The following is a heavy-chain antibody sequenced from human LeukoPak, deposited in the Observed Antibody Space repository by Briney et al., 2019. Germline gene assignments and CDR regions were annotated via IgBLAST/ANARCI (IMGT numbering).Heavy chain of an antibody. CDR1: GGSISSYY. J-gene: IGHJ5*02. CDR2: IYYSGST. D-gene: IGHD2-21*02. CDR3: ARIVVVTAIRGNWFDP. Sequence: SETLSLTCTVSGGSISSYYWSWIRQPPGKGLEWIGYIYYSGSTNYNPSLKSRVTISVDTSKNQFSLKLSSVTAADTAVYYCARIVVVTAIRGNWFDPWGQGTLVTVSS. V-gene: IGHV4-59*08.